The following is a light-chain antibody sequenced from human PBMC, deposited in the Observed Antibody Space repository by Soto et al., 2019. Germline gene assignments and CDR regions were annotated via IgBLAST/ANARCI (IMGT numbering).Light chain of an antibody. CDR1: QSVRVY. J-gene: IGKJ4*01. CDR2: AAS. Sequence: EIILTQSPSTLSVSPGETVTLVCRASQSVRVYLSWYQQKSGQPPRLLIHAASDRATGVPARFSGSGCGTEFSLTISRLQYEDFGTYYCQQYKDFPPLTFGGGTRVDIE. CDR3: QQYKDFPPLT. V-gene: IGKV3-15*01.